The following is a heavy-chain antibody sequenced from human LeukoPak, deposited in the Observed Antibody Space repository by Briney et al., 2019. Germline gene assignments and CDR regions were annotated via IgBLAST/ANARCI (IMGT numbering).Heavy chain of an antibody. V-gene: IGHV1-2*02. CDR3: ARGLIAAAGYYYYYYMDV. D-gene: IGHD6-13*01. J-gene: IGHJ6*03. CDR2: INPNSGGT. Sequence: ASVKVSCKASGYTFTSYGISWVRQAPGQGLEWMGWINPNSGGTNYAQKFQGRVTMTRDTSISTAYMELSRLRSDDTAVYYCARGLIAAAGYYYYYYMDVWGKGTTVTISS. CDR1: GYTFTSYG.